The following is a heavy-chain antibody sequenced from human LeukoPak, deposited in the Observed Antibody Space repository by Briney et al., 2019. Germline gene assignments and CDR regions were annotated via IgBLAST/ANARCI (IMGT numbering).Heavy chain of an antibody. CDR1: GFVFSSYG. CDR2: IQYDGSNE. V-gene: IGHV3-30*12. Sequence: GGSLRLSCTASGFVFSSYGMHWVRQAPGKGLEWVAYIQYDGSNEQYAHSVKGRFRISRDNAKNSLYLQMNSLRAEDTAVYYCAREHTVTPDYWGQGTLVTVSS. D-gene: IGHD4-17*01. J-gene: IGHJ4*02. CDR3: AREHTVTPDY.